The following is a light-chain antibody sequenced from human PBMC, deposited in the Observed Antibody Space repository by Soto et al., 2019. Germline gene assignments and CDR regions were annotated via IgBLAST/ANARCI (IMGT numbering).Light chain of an antibody. CDR2: GTS. Sequence: EVVLTQSPGIMYLSPGERATLSCRASQTVGRSYLAWYQQKPGQAPRLLIFGTSTRATGIPDRFSGGGSGTEFTLTISRLDPEDFAVYYCQQYYSYPPWTFGQGTKVEIK. CDR1: QTVGRSY. CDR3: QQYYSYPPWT. J-gene: IGKJ1*01. V-gene: IGKV3-20*01.